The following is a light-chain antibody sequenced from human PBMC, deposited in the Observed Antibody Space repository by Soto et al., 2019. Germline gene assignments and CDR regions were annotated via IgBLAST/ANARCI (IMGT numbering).Light chain of an antibody. CDR1: QRFSSN. CDR3: QQYNNWPRA. V-gene: IGKV3-15*01. Sequence: EIVMTQSPPTLPVSPGERATLSCRASQRFSSNLAWYQQKPGQAPRLLIYGASTRATGIPARFSGSGSGTEFTLTISSLQSEDFAVYYCQQYNNWPRAFGQGTKVEIK. CDR2: GAS. J-gene: IGKJ1*01.